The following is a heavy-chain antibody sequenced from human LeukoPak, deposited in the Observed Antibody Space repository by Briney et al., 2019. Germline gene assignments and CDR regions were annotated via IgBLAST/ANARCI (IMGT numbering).Heavy chain of an antibody. D-gene: IGHD6-19*01. J-gene: IGHJ6*02. CDR1: GYSFTSYW. CDR2: VYPDDSDT. CDR3: ARWPVDGYYYYGMDV. V-gene: IGHV5-51*01. Sequence: GESLKISCKGSGYSFTSYWIGWVRQMPGKGLEWMGIVYPDDSDTTYSPSFQGQVTISADKSISTAYLHWSSLKASDTAIYYCARWPVDGYYYYGMDVWGQGTTVIVSS.